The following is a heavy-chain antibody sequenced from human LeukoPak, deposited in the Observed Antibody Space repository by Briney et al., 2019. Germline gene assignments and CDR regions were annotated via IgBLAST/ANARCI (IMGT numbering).Heavy chain of an antibody. CDR3: ASPVNNWNDYAFDI. CDR2: IYPGDSDT. D-gene: IGHD1-1*01. Sequence: GESLKISCQGSGYSFSSFWIAWVRQMPGKGLEWMGIIYPGDSDTRYSPSFQGQVTISADKSISTAYLQWSSLKASDTAMYYCASPVNNWNDYAFDIWGQGTMVTVSS. V-gene: IGHV5-51*01. CDR1: GYSFSSFW. J-gene: IGHJ3*02.